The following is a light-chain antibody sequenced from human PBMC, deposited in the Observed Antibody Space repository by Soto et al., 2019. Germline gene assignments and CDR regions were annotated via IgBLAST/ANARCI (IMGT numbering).Light chain of an antibody. CDR1: QSVSSN. J-gene: IGKJ4*01. CDR3: QQYNNWPLT. V-gene: IGKV3-15*01. CDR2: GAS. Sequence: EIVMTQSPATLSVSPGERATLSCRASQSVSSNLAWYQQQPGQAPRLLIYGASTRATGIPARFRGSGSGTEFTLTISSLQSEDFAVYYCQQYNNWPLTFGGGTKVEIK.